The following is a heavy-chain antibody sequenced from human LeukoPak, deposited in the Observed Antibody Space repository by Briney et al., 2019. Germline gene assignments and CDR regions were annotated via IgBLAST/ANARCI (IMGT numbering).Heavy chain of an antibody. D-gene: IGHD6-19*01. CDR3: ARSYSSGWLGSRVVDY. Sequence: ASVKVSCKASGYTFTGYYMHWVRQAPGQGLEWVGWINPNSGGTNYAQKFQGRVTMTRDTSISTAYMELSRLRSDDTAVYYCARSYSSGWLGSRVVDYWGQGTLVTVSS. J-gene: IGHJ4*02. V-gene: IGHV1-2*02. CDR2: INPNSGGT. CDR1: GYTFTGYY.